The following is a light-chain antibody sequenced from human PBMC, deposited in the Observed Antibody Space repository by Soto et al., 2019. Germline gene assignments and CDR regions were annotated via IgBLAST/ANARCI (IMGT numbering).Light chain of an antibody. V-gene: IGLV2-14*01. CDR2: EVT. Sequence: QSALAQPASVSGAPGQSITISCAGTSSDVGGFRYVSWYQQHPGRAPKLLISEVTNRPSGVSNRFSGSKSGNTASLTISGLQSEDEADYYCSSYTTASTPVVFGGGTKLTVL. CDR1: SSDVGGFRY. CDR3: SSYTTASTPVV. J-gene: IGLJ2*01.